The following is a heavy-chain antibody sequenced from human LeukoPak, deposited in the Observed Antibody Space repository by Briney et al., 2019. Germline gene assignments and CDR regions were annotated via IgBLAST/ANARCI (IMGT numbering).Heavy chain of an antibody. J-gene: IGHJ4*02. CDR3: AREFSGSYYGF. CDR2: IYHSGST. D-gene: IGHD1-26*01. CDR1: GYSISSGYY. Sequence: SETLSLTCAVSGYSISSGYYWGWIRQPPGKGLEWIGSIYHSGSTCYNPSLKSRVTISVDTSKNQFSLKLSSVTAADTAVYYCAREFSGSYYGFWGQGTLVTVSS. V-gene: IGHV4-38-2*02.